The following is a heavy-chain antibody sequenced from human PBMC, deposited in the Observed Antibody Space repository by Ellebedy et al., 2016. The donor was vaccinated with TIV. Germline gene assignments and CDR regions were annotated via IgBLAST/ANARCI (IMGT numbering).Heavy chain of an antibody. J-gene: IGHJ4*02. CDR1: GFTFSTYW. D-gene: IGHD6-13*01. V-gene: IGHV3-7*01. Sequence: GESLKISCAASGFTFSTYWMNWVRQAPEKGLEWVANIKQDGSEKYYVDSVKGRFTISRDNAKNSLYLQMNSLRADDTAVYYCARDRGSSSWTPLGYWGQGTLVTVSS. CDR3: ARDRGSSSWTPLGY. CDR2: IKQDGSEK.